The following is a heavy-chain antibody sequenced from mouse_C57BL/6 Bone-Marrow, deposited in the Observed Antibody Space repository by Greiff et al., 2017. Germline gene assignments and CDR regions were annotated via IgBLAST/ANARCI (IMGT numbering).Heavy chain of an antibody. J-gene: IGHJ2*01. CDR3: GSPYYGITLDY. CDR1: GFNIKDYY. D-gene: IGHD1-1*02. Sequence: VQLQQSGAELVKPGASVKLSCTASGFNIKDYYMHWVKQRTEQGLEWIGRIDTEDGETKYAPKFQGTATITADTSSTTAYLKLSSLTSEDTAVYSCGSPYYGITLDYWGQGTALTVSS. CDR2: IDTEDGET. V-gene: IGHV14-2*01.